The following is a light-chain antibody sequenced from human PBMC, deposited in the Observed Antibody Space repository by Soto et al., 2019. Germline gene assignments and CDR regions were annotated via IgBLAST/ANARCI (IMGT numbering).Light chain of an antibody. CDR2: EVS. CDR3: NSYRHSTTLV. J-gene: IGLJ1*01. CDR1: SSDVGGYNS. V-gene: IGLV2-14*01. Sequence: QSALTQPASVSGSPGQSITISCTGTSSDVGGYNSVPWFQQHPSKAPKLIIYEVSHRPSGVSIRFSGSKSGNTASLTISGLQAEDEADYYCNSYRHSTTLVFXTGTKRTVL.